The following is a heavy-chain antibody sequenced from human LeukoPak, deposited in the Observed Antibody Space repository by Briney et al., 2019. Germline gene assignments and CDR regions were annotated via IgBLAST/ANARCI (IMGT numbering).Heavy chain of an antibody. CDR2: ISSSSSYI. CDR1: GFTFSSCS. CDR3: ARGQVESYYDSSGYFGHDAFDI. D-gene: IGHD3-22*01. J-gene: IGHJ3*02. V-gene: IGHV3-21*01. Sequence: GGSLRLSCAASGFTFSSCSINWVRQAPGKGLEWVSAISSSSSYIFYADSVKGRFTISRDNAKNSYLQMNSLRAEDTAIYYCARGQVESYYDSSGYFGHDAFDIWGQGTMVTVSS.